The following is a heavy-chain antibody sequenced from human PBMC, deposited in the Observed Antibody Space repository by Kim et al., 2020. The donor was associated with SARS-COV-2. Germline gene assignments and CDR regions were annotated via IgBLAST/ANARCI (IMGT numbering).Heavy chain of an antibody. V-gene: IGHV3-74*01. J-gene: IGHJ6*02. D-gene: IGHD1-26*01. CDR2: IHPEGKTT. CDR1: GFTFNSFW. CDR3: ARDSLPQWDVFHNYGMDV. Sequence: GGSLRLSCAASGFTFNSFWIHWVRQVPGKGLLWVSHIHPEGKTTNYADSVKGRFTISRDNARNTVYLQMNSLRVEDTAVYYCARDSLPQWDVFHNYGMDVWGQGTTVTVSS.